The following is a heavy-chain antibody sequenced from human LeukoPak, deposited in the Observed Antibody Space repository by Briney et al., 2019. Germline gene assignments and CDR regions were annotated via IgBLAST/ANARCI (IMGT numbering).Heavy chain of an antibody. V-gene: IGHV3-30*02. Sequence: PGGSLRLSCAASGFTFSSYGMHWVRQAPGKGLEWVAFIRYDGSNKYYADSVKGRFTISRDNSKNTLYLQMNSLRAEDTAVYYCAKDDTPYYYGSGTLHWGQGTLVTVSS. CDR1: GFTFSSYG. CDR2: IRYDGSNK. J-gene: IGHJ4*02. CDR3: AKDDTPYYYGSGTLH. D-gene: IGHD3-10*01.